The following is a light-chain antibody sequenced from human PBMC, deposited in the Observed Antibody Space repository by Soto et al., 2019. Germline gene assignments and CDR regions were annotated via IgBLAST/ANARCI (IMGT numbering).Light chain of an antibody. J-gene: IGLJ3*02. Sequence: QTVVTQSSSASASLGSSVKLTCTLSSWHSSYIIAWHQQQPGKAPRYLMKLEGSGSYNKGSGVPDRFSGSSSGADRYLTISNLQFEDEADYYCETWDFNTRVFGGGTKVTVL. CDR2: LEGSGSY. CDR1: SWHSSYI. V-gene: IGLV4-60*02. CDR3: ETWDFNTRV.